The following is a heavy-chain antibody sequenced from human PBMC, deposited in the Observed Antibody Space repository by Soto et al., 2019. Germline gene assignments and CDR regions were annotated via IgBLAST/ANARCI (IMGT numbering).Heavy chain of an antibody. CDR1: GFTFSSYA. Sequence: GESLKISCAASGFTFSSYAMHWVRQAPGKGLESVSAISSNGGSTYYANSVKGRFTISRDNSKNTLYLQMGSLRAEDMAVYYCARGGRSIAAYDAFDIWGQGTMVTVSS. J-gene: IGHJ3*02. CDR3: ARGGRSIAAYDAFDI. V-gene: IGHV3-64*01. D-gene: IGHD6-6*01. CDR2: ISSNGGST.